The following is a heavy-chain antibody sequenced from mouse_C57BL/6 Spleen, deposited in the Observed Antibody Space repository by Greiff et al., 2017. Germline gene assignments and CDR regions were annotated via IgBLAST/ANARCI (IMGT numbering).Heavy chain of an antibody. V-gene: IGHV2-6*01. CDR1: GFSLTSYG. CDR3: ATSYGNYPYYAMDY. CDR2: IWGVGST. Sequence: VKLVESGPGLVAPSQSLSITCTVSGFSLTSYGVDWVRQSPGKGLEWLGVIWGVGSTNYNSALKSRLSISKDNSKSQVFLKMNSLQTDDTDMYYCATSYGNYPYYAMDYWGQGTSVTVSS. J-gene: IGHJ4*01. D-gene: IGHD2-10*01.